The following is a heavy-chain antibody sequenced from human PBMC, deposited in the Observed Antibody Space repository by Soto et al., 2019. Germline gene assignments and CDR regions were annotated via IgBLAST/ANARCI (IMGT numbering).Heavy chain of an antibody. CDR2: ISSSSSYI. V-gene: IGHV3-21*01. CDR1: GFTFSNYA. CDR3: ARGIIAAEYYFDY. D-gene: IGHD6-13*01. Sequence: PGGSLRLSCAASGFTFSNYAMTWVRQAPGKGLEWVSSISSSSSYIYYADSVKGRFTISRDNAKNSLYLQMNSLRAEDTAVYYCARGIIAAEYYFDYWGQGTLVTVSS. J-gene: IGHJ4*02.